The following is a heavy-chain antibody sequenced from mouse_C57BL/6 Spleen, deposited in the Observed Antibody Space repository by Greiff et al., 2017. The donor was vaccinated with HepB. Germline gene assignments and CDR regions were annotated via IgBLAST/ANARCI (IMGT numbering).Heavy chain of an antibody. J-gene: IGHJ1*03. Sequence: QVQLKQPGAELVMPGASVKLSCKASGYTFTSYWMHWVKQRPGQGLEWIGEIDPSDSYTNYNQKFKGKSTLTVDKSSSTAYMQLSSLTSEDSAVYYCALDGYYVGYFDVWGTGTTVTVSS. CDR1: GYTFTSYW. CDR3: ALDGYYVGYFDV. CDR2: IDPSDSYT. V-gene: IGHV1-69*01. D-gene: IGHD2-3*01.